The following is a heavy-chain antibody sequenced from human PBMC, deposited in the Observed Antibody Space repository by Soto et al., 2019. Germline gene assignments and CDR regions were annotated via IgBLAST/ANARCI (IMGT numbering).Heavy chain of an antibody. CDR2: VHYDGTTK. D-gene: IGHD3-3*01. CDR1: GFTFSTYV. J-gene: IGHJ6*04. Sequence: QVQLVESGGGVVQPGTSLRLSCAPSGFTFSTYVMHWVRQAPGKGLEWVGVVHYDGTTKYYADSVRGRFTISRDNSENIMYLQMNSLTPYDTAVYFCARETSYDFWSDPHAMDVWGKGTTVTVSS. CDR3: ARETSYDFWSDPHAMDV. V-gene: IGHV3-33*01.